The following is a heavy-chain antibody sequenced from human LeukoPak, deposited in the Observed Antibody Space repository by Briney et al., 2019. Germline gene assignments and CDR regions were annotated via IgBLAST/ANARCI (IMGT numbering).Heavy chain of an antibody. D-gene: IGHD2-8*01. CDR1: GYSFTSYW. CDR3: ARHNGRLGYWFDP. V-gene: IGHV5-51*01. J-gene: IGHJ5*02. Sequence: GESLKISCKGSGYSFTSYWIGWVRQMPGKGLEWMGIIYPGDSDTRYTPSFQGQVTISADKSISTAYLQSSSLKASDTAMYYCARHNGRLGYWFDPWGQGTLVTVSS. CDR2: IYPGDSDT.